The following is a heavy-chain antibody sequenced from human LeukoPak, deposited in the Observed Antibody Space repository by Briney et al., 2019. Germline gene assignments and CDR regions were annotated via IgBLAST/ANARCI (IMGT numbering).Heavy chain of an antibody. CDR3: ARGPLTRNYFDY. CDR1: GGSISSSSYY. Sequence: SETLSLTCTVSGGSISSSSYYWGWIRQPPGKGLEWIGSIYYSGSTYYNPSLKSRVTISVDTSKNQFSLKLSSVTAADTAVYYCARGPLTRNYFDYWGQGTLVTVSS. D-gene: IGHD1-14*01. J-gene: IGHJ4*02. CDR2: IYYSGST. V-gene: IGHV4-39*07.